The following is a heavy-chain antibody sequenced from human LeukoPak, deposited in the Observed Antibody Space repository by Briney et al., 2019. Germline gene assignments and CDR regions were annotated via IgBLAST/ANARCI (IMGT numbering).Heavy chain of an antibody. D-gene: IGHD6-6*01. V-gene: IGHV4-39*01. CDR3: ARHRGSSSLFDY. J-gene: IGHJ4*02. Sequence: PSETLSLTCSVSGGSISTNDYYWDWIRQPPGMGLEYIGSIYYSGSTYYNPSLKSRVTISVDTSKNQFSLRLSSVTAADTAVYYCARHRGSSSLFDYWGQGTLVTVSS. CDR2: IYYSGST. CDR1: GGSISTNDYY.